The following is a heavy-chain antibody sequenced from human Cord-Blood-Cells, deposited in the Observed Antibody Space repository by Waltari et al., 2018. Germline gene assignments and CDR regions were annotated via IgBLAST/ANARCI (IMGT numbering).Heavy chain of an antibody. J-gene: IGHJ2*01. CDR3: ARDLYRNWDDNWYCDR. Sequence: QAQLAQSAAEVNKPGASVTASCKASGYTFTGYSMPWVRQAPGQGLEWMGWINPNSGGTNYAQKFQGRVTMTRDTSTSTAYMELSRPRSDDTAVYYGARDLYRNWDDNWYCDRWGRGTLVTVSS. D-gene: IGHD7-27*01. V-gene: IGHV1-2*02. CDR2: INPNSGGT. CDR1: GYTFTGYS.